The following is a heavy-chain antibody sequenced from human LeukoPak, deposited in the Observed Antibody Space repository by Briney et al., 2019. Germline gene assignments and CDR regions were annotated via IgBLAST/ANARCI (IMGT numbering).Heavy chain of an antibody. CDR1: GFDFTVHW. J-gene: IGHJ4*02. CDR2: IYPGDSDT. CDR3: ARRELDSFDY. V-gene: IGHV5-51*01. Sequence: GESLKISCQGSGFDFTVHWIAWVRQMPGKGLEWMGIIYPGDSDTRYSPSFQGQVTISADKSISTAYLQWSSLKASDTAMYYCARRELDSFDYWGQGTLVTVSS. D-gene: IGHD1-26*01.